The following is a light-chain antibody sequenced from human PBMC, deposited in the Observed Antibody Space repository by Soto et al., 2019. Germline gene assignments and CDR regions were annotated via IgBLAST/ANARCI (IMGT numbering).Light chain of an antibody. CDR1: QSISTY. V-gene: IGKV1-5*01. CDR2: AAS. Sequence: DIQMTQSPSTLSASVGDRVAITGRASQSISTYLAWYQQKPGKAPNLLIYAASSLQSGVPSRFSGSGSGTEFTLTTSSLQTDDFSTYYCQQYHSYWTFGQGPRWIS. CDR3: QQYHSYWT. J-gene: IGKJ1*01.